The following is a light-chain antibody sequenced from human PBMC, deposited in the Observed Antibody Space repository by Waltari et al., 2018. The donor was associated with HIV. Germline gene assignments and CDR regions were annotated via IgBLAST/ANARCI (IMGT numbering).Light chain of an antibody. CDR2: DAS. V-gene: IGKV3-11*01. Sequence: PGERATLSCRASQSVSSYLAWYQQKPGQAPRLLIYDASNRATGIPARFSGSGSGTDFTLTISSLEPEDFAVYYCQQRSNWPSWTFGQGTKVEIK. CDR1: QSVSSY. CDR3: QQRSNWPSWT. J-gene: IGKJ1*01.